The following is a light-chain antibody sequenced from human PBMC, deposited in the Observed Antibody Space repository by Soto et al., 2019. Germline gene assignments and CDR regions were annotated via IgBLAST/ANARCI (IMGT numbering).Light chain of an antibody. CDR1: SSNVGRYKY. Sequence: QSVLTQPRSXSGSPGQSVTISCTGTSSNVGRYKYVSWYQHHPGKAPKLMIYDVTMRPSGVPDRFSGSKSGNTASLTISGLQAEDEADYYCCSYAGTYTYVFGTGTKVTVL. V-gene: IGLV2-11*01. CDR3: CSYAGTYTYV. CDR2: DVT. J-gene: IGLJ1*01.